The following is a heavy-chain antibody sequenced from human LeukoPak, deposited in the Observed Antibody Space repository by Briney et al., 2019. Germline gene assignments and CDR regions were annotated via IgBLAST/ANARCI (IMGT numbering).Heavy chain of an antibody. Sequence: QTGGSLRLSCVASGFTFTDYFMSWVRQAPGKGLEWVASIKHNGGEKYYVDSVKGRFTISRDNAKNSLYLEMNSLRAEDTAVYYCARLAGRWLQPPSNFDYWGQGTLVTVSS. CDR3: ARLAGRWLQPPSNFDY. J-gene: IGHJ4*02. V-gene: IGHV3-7*01. D-gene: IGHD5-24*01. CDR2: IKHNGGEK. CDR1: GFTFTDYF.